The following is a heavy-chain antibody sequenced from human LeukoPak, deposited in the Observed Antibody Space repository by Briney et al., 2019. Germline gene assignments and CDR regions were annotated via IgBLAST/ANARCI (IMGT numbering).Heavy chain of an antibody. CDR2: INTNTGNP. Sequence: GASVKVSCKAPGYSFTSYAMNWVRQAPGQGLEWMGWINTNTGNPTYAQGFTGRFVFSLDTSVSTAYLQISSLKAEDTAVYYCARDFVSSWSFYWGQGTLVTVSS. CDR1: GYSFTSYA. J-gene: IGHJ4*02. V-gene: IGHV7-4-1*02. CDR3: ARDFVSSWSFY. D-gene: IGHD6-13*01.